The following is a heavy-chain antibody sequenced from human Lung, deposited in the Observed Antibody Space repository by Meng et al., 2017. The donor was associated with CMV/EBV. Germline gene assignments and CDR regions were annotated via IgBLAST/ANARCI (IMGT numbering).Heavy chain of an antibody. CDR1: TYSSYD. D-gene: IGHD2-15*01. V-gene: IGHV1-8*03. Sequence: TYSSYDINWVRQATGQGPEWLGWMNPTSGNTGSAQKFLGRITITWDTSITTAYMELSRLRSEDTAVYYCARSRPFHSTKWSSWLDPWGQGTLVTVSS. CDR2: MNPTSGNT. J-gene: IGHJ5*02. CDR3: ARSRPFHSTKWSSWLDP.